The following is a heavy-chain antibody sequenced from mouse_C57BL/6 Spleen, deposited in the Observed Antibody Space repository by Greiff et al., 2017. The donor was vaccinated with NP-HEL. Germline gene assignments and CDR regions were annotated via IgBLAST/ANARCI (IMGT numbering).Heavy chain of an antibody. CDR2: IYPRDGST. V-gene: IGHV1-85*01. J-gene: IGHJ4*01. CDR3: TRSPVVATDAMDY. D-gene: IGHD1-1*01. CDR1: GYTFTSYD. Sequence: QVQLQQSGPELVKPGASVKLSCTASGYTFTSYDINWVKQRPGQGLEWIGWIYPRDGSTKYNEKFKGKATLTVDTSSSTAYMELHSLTSEDSAVYFCTRSPVVATDAMDYWGQGTSVTVSS.